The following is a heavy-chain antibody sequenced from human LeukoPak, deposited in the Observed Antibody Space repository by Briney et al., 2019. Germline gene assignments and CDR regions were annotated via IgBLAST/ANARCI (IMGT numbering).Heavy chain of an antibody. CDR1: GGSFSGYY. CDR3: ARGLNLAYDYVWGSYRYTGYFDY. V-gene: IGHV4-34*01. Sequence: PSETLSLTCAVYGGSFSGYYWSWIRQPPGKGLEWIGEINHSGSTNYNPSLKSRVTISVDTSKNQFSLKLSSVTAVDTAVYYCARGLNLAYDYVWGSYRYTGYFDYWGQGTLVTVSS. J-gene: IGHJ4*02. CDR2: INHSGST. D-gene: IGHD3-16*02.